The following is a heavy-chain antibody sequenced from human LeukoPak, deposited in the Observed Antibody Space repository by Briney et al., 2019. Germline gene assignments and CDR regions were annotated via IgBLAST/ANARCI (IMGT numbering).Heavy chain of an antibody. CDR1: GDSITSYY. CDR2: IYYTGST. J-gene: IGHJ5*02. V-gene: IGHV4-59*01. Sequence: PSETLSLTCTVSGDSITSYYWSWIRQPPGKGLDGIGYIYYTGSTNHNPSLKSRITISIDTSKNQFSLRLTSVTAADTAAYYCARMGGSCYFCDWFDPWGQGTLVTVSS. CDR3: ARMGGSCYFCDWFDP. D-gene: IGHD2-15*01.